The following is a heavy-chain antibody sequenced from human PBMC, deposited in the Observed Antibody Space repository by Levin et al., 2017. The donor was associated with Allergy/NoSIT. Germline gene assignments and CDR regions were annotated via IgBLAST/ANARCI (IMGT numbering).Heavy chain of an antibody. D-gene: IGHD3-22*01. CDR2: IWYDGSNK. CDR1: GFTFSSYG. J-gene: IGHJ4*02. Sequence: GGSLRLSCAASGFTFSSYGMHWVRQAPGKGLEWVAVIWYDGSNKYYADSVKGRFTISRDNSKNTLYLQMNSLRAEDTAVYYCARWGGGYYYDSSGYSDYWGQGTLVTVSS. V-gene: IGHV3-33*01. CDR3: ARWGGGYYYDSSGYSDY.